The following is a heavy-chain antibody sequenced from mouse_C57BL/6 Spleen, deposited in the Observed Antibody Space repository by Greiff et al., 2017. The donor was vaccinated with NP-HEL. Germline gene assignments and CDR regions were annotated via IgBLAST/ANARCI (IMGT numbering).Heavy chain of an antibody. V-gene: IGHV1-61*01. CDR2: IYPSDSET. J-gene: IGHJ2*01. D-gene: IGHD2-12*01. CDR3: ARLRRNFDY. CDR1: GYTFTSYW. Sequence: VQLQQPGAELVRPGSSVKLSCKASGYTFTSYWMAWVKQRPGQGLEWIGNIYPSDSETPYNQKFKDKATLTVDKSASTAYMQLSSLTSEDSAVYYCARLRRNFDYWGQGTTLTVSS.